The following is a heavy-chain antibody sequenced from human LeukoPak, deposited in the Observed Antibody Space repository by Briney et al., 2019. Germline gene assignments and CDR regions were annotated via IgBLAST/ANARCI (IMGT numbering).Heavy chain of an antibody. D-gene: IGHD3-22*01. Sequence: ASVKVSCKASGYTFTGYYMHWVRQAPGQGLEWMGWINPNSGGTNYAQKFQGRVTMTRDTSISTAYMELSRLRSDDTAVYYCVRDQGYYDSSSYYSAFDIWGQGTMVTVSS. CDR2: INPNSGGT. CDR3: VRDQGYYDSSSYYSAFDI. CDR1: GYTFTGYY. J-gene: IGHJ3*02. V-gene: IGHV1-2*02.